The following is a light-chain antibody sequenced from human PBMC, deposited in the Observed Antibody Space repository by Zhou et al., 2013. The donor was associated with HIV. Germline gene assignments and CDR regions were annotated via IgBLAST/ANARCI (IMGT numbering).Light chain of an antibody. CDR3: HQYSLSPLT. V-gene: IGKV1-12*01. CDR2: GGS. CDR1: QGITTW. J-gene: IGKJ1*01. Sequence: DIQMTQSPSSVSASVGDSVTITCRASQGITTWLAWYQQKPGKAPRLLIYGGSSVQSGVPSRFSGSGSGTEFTLSISRLEPEDFAVYYCHQYSLSPLTFGQGTKVDIK.